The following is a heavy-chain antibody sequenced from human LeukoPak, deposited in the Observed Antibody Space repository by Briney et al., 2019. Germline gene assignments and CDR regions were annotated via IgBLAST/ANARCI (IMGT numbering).Heavy chain of an antibody. CDR2: FTGGGAST. V-gene: IGHV3-23*01. CDR1: GFTFSSYA. J-gene: IGHJ4*02. CDR3: AKSPTDYLDISDC. D-gene: IGHD3-16*01. Sequence: PGRSLRLSCAASGFTFSSYAMSWVRQAPGKGLDWVSGFTGGGASTYYADSVKGRFTISSDISKNTLYLQMNSLRAEDTAIYYCAKSPTDYLDISDCWGQGTLVTVSS.